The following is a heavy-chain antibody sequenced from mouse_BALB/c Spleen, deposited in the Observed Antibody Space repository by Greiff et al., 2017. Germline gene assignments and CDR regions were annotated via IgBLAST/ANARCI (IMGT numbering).Heavy chain of an antibody. CDR3: ARGGITTGFAY. J-gene: IGHJ3*01. V-gene: IGHV1-14*01. CDR2: INPYNDGT. D-gene: IGHD2-4*01. CDR1: GYTFTSYV. Sequence: VQLKESGPELVKPGASVKMSCKASGYTFTSYVMHWVKQKPGQGLEWIGYINPYNDGTKYNEKFKGKATLTSDKSSSTAYMELSSLTSEDSAVYYCARGGITTGFAYWGQGTLVTVSA.